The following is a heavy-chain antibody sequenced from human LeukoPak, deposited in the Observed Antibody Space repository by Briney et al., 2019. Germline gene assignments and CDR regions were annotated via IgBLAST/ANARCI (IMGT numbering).Heavy chain of an antibody. J-gene: IGHJ5*02. CDR1: GGSFSGYY. Sequence: SETLSLTCAVYGGSFSGYYESWIRQPPGKGLEWIGDINHSGSTNYNPSLKSRVTISVDTSKNQFSLKLSSVTAADTAVYYCAREGTAGTNLNWFDPWGQGTLVTVSS. D-gene: IGHD1-1*01. V-gene: IGHV4-34*01. CDR3: AREGTAGTNLNWFDP. CDR2: INHSGST.